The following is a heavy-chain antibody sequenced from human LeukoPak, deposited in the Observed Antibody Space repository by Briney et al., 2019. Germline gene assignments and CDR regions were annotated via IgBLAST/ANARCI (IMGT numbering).Heavy chain of an antibody. V-gene: IGHV3-7*01. J-gene: IGHJ4*02. CDR1: GLTFSSYW. CDR3: ARDEGGRGYSYGYDY. CDR2: IKQDGSEK. Sequence: GGSLRLSCAASGLTFSSYWMSWVRQAPGKGLGWVANIKQDGSEKYYVDSVKGRFTISRDNAKNSLYLQMNSLRAEDTAVYYCARDEGGRGYSYGYDYWGQGTLVTVSS. D-gene: IGHD5-18*01.